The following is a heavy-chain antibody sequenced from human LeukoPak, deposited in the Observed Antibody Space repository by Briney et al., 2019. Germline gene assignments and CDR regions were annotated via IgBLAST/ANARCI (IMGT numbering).Heavy chain of an antibody. D-gene: IGHD2-21*01. CDR3: ARKGYYDY. J-gene: IGHJ4*02. Sequence: WETLSLTCAVSGGSFSGYYWSWIRQPPGKGLEWIGEINHSGSTNYNPSLKSRVTISVDTSKNQFSLNLISVTAADTAVYYCARKGYYDYWGQGTLVTVSS. CDR2: INHSGST. V-gene: IGHV4-34*01. CDR1: GGSFSGYY.